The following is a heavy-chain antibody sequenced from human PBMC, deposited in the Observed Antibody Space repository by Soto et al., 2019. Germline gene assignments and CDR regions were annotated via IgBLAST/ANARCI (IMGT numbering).Heavy chain of an antibody. CDR2: LYWDDDK. J-gene: IGHJ5*02. Sequence: QITLKESGPTLVKPTQTLTLTCAFSGFSLSTSGVGVGRIRQPSGKALEWLALLYWDDDKRYSPSLKTRLTSPKHTSKYQVGLTMTNMDPVDTATYYCSQSLYDYLWGTNWFDPWGQGTLVTVSS. CDR1: GFSLSTSGVG. D-gene: IGHD3-16*01. V-gene: IGHV2-5*02. CDR3: SQSLYDYLWGTNWFDP.